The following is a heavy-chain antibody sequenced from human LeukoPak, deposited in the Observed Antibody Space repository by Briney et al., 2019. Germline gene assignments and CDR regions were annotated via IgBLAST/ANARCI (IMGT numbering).Heavy chain of an antibody. CDR2: ISGNAGST. CDR3: AKAAARRAGHLFDY. Sequence: GGSLRLSCAASGFTLNSYAMSWVRQAPGKGLEWVSLISGNAGSTYYADSVKGRFTISRDNSKNTLYLQMNSLRAEDTAVYYCAKAAARRAGHLFDYWGQGTLVTVSS. CDR1: GFTLNSYA. V-gene: IGHV3-23*01. D-gene: IGHD6-19*01. J-gene: IGHJ4*02.